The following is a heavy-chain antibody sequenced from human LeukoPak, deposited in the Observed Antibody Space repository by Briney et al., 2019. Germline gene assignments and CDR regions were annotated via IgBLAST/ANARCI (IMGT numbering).Heavy chain of an antibody. V-gene: IGHV3-53*01. CDR3: ARDRGHSSGWYPLDY. CDR1: GFTVSSNY. D-gene: IGHD6-19*01. Sequence: GGSLRLSCAASGFTVSSNYMSWVRQAPGKGVEGVSVIYSGGSKYYADSVKGGFTISRDNSKNTLYLQMNSLRAEDTAVYYCARDRGHSSGWYPLDYWGQGTLVTVSS. J-gene: IGHJ4*02. CDR2: IYSGGSK.